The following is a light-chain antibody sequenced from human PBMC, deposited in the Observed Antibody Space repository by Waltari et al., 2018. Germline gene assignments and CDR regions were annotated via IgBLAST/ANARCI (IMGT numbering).Light chain of an antibody. CDR1: RSDVGGFNY. CDR3: SSYASSNFLV. Sequence: QSALSQPASVSGSPGQSITISCTGARSDVGGFNYVSWYQQNPGKAPKLLLFEATKRPSGGSIRFSGSTSGHTASLTISGLQAEDEADYYCSSYASSNFLVFGGGTKVTVL. CDR2: EAT. J-gene: IGLJ3*02. V-gene: IGLV2-14*01.